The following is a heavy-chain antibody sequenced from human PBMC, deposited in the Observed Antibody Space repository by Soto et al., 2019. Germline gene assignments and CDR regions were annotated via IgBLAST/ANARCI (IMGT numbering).Heavy chain of an antibody. D-gene: IGHD2-2*01. CDR1: GFTFSSYA. CDR2: ISDSSSYI. V-gene: IGHV3-21*01. Sequence: GGSLRLSCAASGFTFSSYAMNWVRQAPGKGLEWLSSISDSSSYIYYAGSVKGRFPISRDNAKNSLYLQMNSLRAEDTAVYYCARVHCSGTSCGMDVWGQGTTVTVSS. CDR3: ARVHCSGTSCGMDV. J-gene: IGHJ6*02.